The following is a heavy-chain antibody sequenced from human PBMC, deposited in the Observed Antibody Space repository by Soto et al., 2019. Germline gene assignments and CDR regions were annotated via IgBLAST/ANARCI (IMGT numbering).Heavy chain of an antibody. J-gene: IGHJ4*02. V-gene: IGHV3-7*03. D-gene: IGHD3-22*01. CDR2: IKEDGSEK. CDR1: GFTFSSYW. Sequence: TGGSLRLSCAASGFTFSSYWMSWVRQAPGKGLEWVANIKEDGSEKYYVDSVKGRFTISRDNAKNSLYLQMNSLRPEDTAVYYCARENYDSSGYYFDYWGQGTLVTVSS. CDR3: ARENYDSSGYYFDY.